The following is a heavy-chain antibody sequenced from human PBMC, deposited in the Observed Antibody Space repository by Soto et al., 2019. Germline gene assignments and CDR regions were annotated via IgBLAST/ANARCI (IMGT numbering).Heavy chain of an antibody. V-gene: IGHV3-23*01. D-gene: IGHD4-17*01. J-gene: IGHJ6*02. CDR3: AKDKSATTVTISYYGLDV. CDR2: VSGSGGNT. Sequence: EVQLLESGGDLVQPGGFLRLSCAASGFSFSSYAVSWVRQAPGKGLEWVSAVSGSGGNTYYADSVKGRFTISRDNSKNTLYLQMNSLRAGDTAVYYCAKDKSATTVTISYYGLDVWGQGTTVTVSS. CDR1: GFSFSSYA.